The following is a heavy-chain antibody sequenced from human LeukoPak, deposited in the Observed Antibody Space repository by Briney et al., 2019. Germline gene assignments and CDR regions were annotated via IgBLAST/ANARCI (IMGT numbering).Heavy chain of an antibody. V-gene: IGHV1-69*06. J-gene: IGHJ3*02. D-gene: IGHD1-1*01. CDR1: GGTFSSYA. CDR2: IIPIFGTA. Sequence: ASVKVSCKASGGTFSSYAISWVRQAPGQGLEWMGGIIPIFGTANYAQKFQGRVTITADISTRTAYMELSSLRSEDMAVYYCARDNWKSDAFDIWGQGTMVTVSS. CDR3: ARDNWKSDAFDI.